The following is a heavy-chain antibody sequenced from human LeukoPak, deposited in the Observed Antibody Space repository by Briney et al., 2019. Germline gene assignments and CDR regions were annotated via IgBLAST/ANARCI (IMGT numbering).Heavy chain of an antibody. CDR3: AKGTYSSSWYYFDY. Sequence: GGSLRLSCAASGFTFSSYAMSWVRQAPGKGLEWASAISGSGGSTYYADSVKGRFTISRDNSKNTLYLQMNSLRAEDTAVYYCAKGTYSSSWYYFDYWGQGTLVTVSS. CDR1: GFTFSSYA. J-gene: IGHJ4*02. CDR2: ISGSGGST. V-gene: IGHV3-23*01. D-gene: IGHD6-13*01.